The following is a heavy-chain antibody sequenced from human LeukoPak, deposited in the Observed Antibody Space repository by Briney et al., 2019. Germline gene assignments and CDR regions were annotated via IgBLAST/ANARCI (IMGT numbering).Heavy chain of an antibody. Sequence: GGSLRLSCAASGFTFSSYAMSWVRQAPGKGLEWVSAISGSGGSTYYADSVKGRFTISRDNSKNTLYLQMNSLRAEDTAVYYCAKRGGRVWAARPWSWFDPWGQGTLVTVSS. J-gene: IGHJ5*02. D-gene: IGHD6-6*01. CDR1: GFTFSSYA. CDR2: ISGSGGST. V-gene: IGHV3-23*01. CDR3: AKRGGRVWAARPWSWFDP.